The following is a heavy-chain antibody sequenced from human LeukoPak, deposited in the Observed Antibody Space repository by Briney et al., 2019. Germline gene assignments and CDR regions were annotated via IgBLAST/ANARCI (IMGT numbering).Heavy chain of an antibody. CDR3: ARANALYCSSTTCLFDY. CDR2: INPNSGGT. CDR1: GYTFTGYY. J-gene: IGHJ4*02. V-gene: IGHV1-2*04. D-gene: IGHD2-2*01. Sequence: ASVKVSCKASGYTFTGYYMHWVRQAPGQGLEWMGWINPNSGGTYSAQKFQGWVTMTRDTSISTAYMELSRLTSDDTAVYYCARANALYCSSTTCLFDYWGQETLVTVSS.